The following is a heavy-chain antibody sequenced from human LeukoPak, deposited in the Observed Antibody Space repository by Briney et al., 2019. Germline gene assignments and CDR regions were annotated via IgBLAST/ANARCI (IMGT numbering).Heavy chain of an antibody. CDR1: GVSFSGYY. V-gene: IGHV4-34*01. CDR2: INHSGST. Sequence: PSETLSLTCAVYGVSFSGYYWSWIRQPPGKGLEWIGEINHSGSTNYNPSLKSRLTISVDTSKNQFSLKLSSVTAADTAVYFCARGPYCSSTSCLIAAAANWFDPWGQGTLVTVSS. D-gene: IGHD2-2*01. CDR3: ARGPYCSSTSCLIAAAANWFDP. J-gene: IGHJ5*02.